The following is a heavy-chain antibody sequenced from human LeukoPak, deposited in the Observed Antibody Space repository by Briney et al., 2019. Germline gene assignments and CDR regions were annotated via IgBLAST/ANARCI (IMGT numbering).Heavy chain of an antibody. Sequence: PSETLSLTCTVSGRSISSYYWTWIRQPPGRGLEWIGESNHSGSTYYNPSLKSRVTISVDTSKNQFSLKLSSVTAADTAVYYCARVWFGEESYYYYMDVWGKGTTVTVSS. V-gene: IGHV4-34*01. D-gene: IGHD3-10*01. J-gene: IGHJ6*03. CDR1: GRSISSYY. CDR2: SNHSGST. CDR3: ARVWFGEESYYYYMDV.